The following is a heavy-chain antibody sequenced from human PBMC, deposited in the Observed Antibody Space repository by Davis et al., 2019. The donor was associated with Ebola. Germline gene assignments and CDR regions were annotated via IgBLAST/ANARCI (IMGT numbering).Heavy chain of an antibody. CDR3: ARDDFYGLGSREY. CDR1: GGSFSGYF. V-gene: IGHV4-34*01. D-gene: IGHD3-10*01. J-gene: IGHJ4*02. Sequence: SETLSLTCAVSGGSFSGYFWSWIRQAPGKGLEWIGEVNDSGSANYNPFLKGRPTISLDLIKRQFSLKLSSVTAADTAVYDCARDDFYGLGSREYWGRGTLVTVAS. CDR2: VNDSGSA.